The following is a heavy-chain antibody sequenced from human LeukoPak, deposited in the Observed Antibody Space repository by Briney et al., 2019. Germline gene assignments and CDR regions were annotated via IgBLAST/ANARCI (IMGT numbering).Heavy chain of an antibody. J-gene: IGHJ6*03. Sequence: ASVKVSCKASGYTFTSYYMHWVRQAPGQGREWMGIINPSGVSTSYAQKFQGRVTMTRDMSTSTVYMELSSLRSEDTAVYYCARDLNRSSTGKLFHNYYYYYMDVWGKGTTVTVSS. CDR2: INPSGVST. CDR1: GYTFTSYY. CDR3: ARDLNRSSTGKLFHNYYYYYMDV. V-gene: IGHV1-46*01. D-gene: IGHD2-2*01.